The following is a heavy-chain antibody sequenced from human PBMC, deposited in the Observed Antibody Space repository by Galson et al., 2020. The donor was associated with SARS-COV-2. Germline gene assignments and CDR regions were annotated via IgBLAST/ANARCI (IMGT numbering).Heavy chain of an antibody. CDR1: GASVRSYY. Sequence: SETLSLTCTVSGASVRSYYWSWIRQPPGKGLEWIGYIYYSGTTNYNPSLKSRVTISVDTSKNHLSLKLNSVTAADTAVYYCAGGLGVVSDTFDIWGQGTMVTVS. D-gene: IGHD3-3*01. CDR3: AGGLGVVSDTFDI. J-gene: IGHJ3*02. V-gene: IGHV4-59*02. CDR2: IYYSGTT.